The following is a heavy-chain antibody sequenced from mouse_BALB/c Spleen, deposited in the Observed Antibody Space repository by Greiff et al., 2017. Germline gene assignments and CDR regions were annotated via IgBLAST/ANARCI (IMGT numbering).Heavy chain of an antibody. J-gene: IGHJ2*01. V-gene: IGHV1-69*02. CDR3: TGLRYYFDY. CDR2: IYPSDSYT. CDR1: GYTFTSYW. D-gene: IGHD1-1*01. Sequence: VQLQQSGAELVRPGASVKLSCKASGYTFTSYWINWVKQRPGQGLEWIGNIYPSDSYTNYNQKFKDKATLTVDKSSSTAYMQLSSPTSEDSAVYYCTGLRYYFDYWGQGTTLTVSS.